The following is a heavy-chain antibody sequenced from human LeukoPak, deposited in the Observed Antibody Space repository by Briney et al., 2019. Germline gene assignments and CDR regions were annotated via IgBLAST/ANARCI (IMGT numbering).Heavy chain of an antibody. CDR2: INANSGGT. J-gene: IGHJ4*02. V-gene: IGHV1-2*06. CDR3: ARDVSSTPNWEFDY. CDR1: GYTFADYF. Sequence: ASVKVSCKTSGYTFADYFIHWVRQAPGQRREWMGRINANSGGTEYEQKFQGRATMTRDTSISTAYVEVNWLISDDTAIYYCARDVSSTPNWEFDYWGQGTLVTVSS. D-gene: IGHD1-26*01.